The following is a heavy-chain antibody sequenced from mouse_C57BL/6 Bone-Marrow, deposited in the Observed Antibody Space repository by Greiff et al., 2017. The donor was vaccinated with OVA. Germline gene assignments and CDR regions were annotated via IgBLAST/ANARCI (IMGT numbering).Heavy chain of an antibody. CDR1: GFTFSDYY. V-gene: IGHV5-12*01. CDR3: ARQYYGYDDWYFDV. D-gene: IGHD2-2*01. J-gene: IGHJ1*03. CDR2: ISNGGGST. Sequence: EVQGVESGGGLVQPGGSLKLSCAASGFTFSDYYMYWVRQTPEKRLEWVAYISNGGGSTYYPDTVKGRFTISRDNAKNTLYLQMSRLKSEDTAMYYCARQYYGYDDWYFDVWGTGTTVTVSS.